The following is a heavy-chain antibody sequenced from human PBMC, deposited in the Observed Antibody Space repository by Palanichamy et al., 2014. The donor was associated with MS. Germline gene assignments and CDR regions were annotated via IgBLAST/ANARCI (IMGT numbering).Heavy chain of an antibody. CDR1: GFSFSSYG. Sequence: QVQLVESGGGVVQPGGSLRLSCAASGFSFSSYGMHWVRQAPGKGLEWVAFIRYDENKKYYADSVKGRFTVSRDNSKNTLYPQMNSLGAEDTAMYYCAKLTGINAFDTWGQGTMVTVSS. J-gene: IGHJ3*02. CDR3: AKLTGINAFDT. CDR2: IRYDENKK. V-gene: IGHV3-30*02. D-gene: IGHD1-20*01.